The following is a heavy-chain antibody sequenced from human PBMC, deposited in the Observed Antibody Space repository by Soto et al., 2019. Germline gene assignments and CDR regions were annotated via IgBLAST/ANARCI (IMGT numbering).Heavy chain of an antibody. J-gene: IGHJ3*02. D-gene: IGHD1-20*01. V-gene: IGHV1-46*01. CDR1: GYTFTSYY. Sequence: ASVKVSCKASGYTFTSYYMHWVRQAPGQGLEWMGIINPSGGSTSYAQKFQGRVTMTRDTSTSTVYMELSSLRSEDTAVYSCARDRPRYNWNHEAFDIWCQGTMVTVSS. CDR2: INPSGGST. CDR3: ARDRPRYNWNHEAFDI.